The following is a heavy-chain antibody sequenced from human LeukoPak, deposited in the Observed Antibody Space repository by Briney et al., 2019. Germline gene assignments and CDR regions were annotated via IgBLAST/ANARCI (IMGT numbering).Heavy chain of an antibody. J-gene: IGHJ4*02. CDR2: ISDYNGNT. V-gene: IGHV1-18*01. CDR1: GYTFTSYG. D-gene: IGHD3-22*01. CDR3: ARGGGYYYDSSGYPRPFGY. Sequence: ASVKVSCKASGYTFTSYGISWVRQAPGQGLEWMGWISDYNGNTNYAQKLQGRVTMTTDASTSTAYLELRSLRSDDTAVYYCARGGGYYYDSSGYPRPFGYWGQGTLVTVSS.